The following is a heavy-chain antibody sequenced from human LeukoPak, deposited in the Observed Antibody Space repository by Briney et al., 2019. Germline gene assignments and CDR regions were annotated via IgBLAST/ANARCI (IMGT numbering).Heavy chain of an antibody. Sequence: SETLSLTCTVSGGSISSGSYYWSWIRQPAGKGLEWIGHIYTSGSTNYNPSLKSRVTISVDTSKNQFSLKLSSVTAADTAVYYCARGKLRYFDWLLFRRPPRLYYFDYWGQGTLVTVSS. D-gene: IGHD3-9*01. CDR2: IYTSGST. CDR1: GGSISSGSYY. V-gene: IGHV4-61*09. CDR3: ARGKLRYFDWLLFRRPPRLYYFDY. J-gene: IGHJ4*02.